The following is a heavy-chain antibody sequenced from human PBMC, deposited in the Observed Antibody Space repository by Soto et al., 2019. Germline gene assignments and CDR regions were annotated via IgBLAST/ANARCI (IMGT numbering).Heavy chain of an antibody. CDR2: ISGYNGNT. CDR1: GYTFTSYG. D-gene: IGHD1-26*01. Sequence: QVQLVQSGAEVKKPGASVKVSCKASGYTFTSYGISWVRQAPGQGLEWMGWISGYNGNTKYAQKLQGRVTMTTDTSTSTDSMELRSLRSDDTAVYYCASALGGQIVDYWGQGTLVTVS. J-gene: IGHJ4*02. CDR3: ASALGGQIVDY. V-gene: IGHV1-18*01.